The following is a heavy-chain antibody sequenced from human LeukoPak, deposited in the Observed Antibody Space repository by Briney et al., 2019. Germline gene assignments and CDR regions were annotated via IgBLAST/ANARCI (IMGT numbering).Heavy chain of an antibody. V-gene: IGHV5-51*01. CDR3: ARHQGGMDV. CDR2: ISPADFDT. Sequence: GESLKISCKGSGYSFTTYWVAWVRQMPGKGLEWMGMISPADFDTRYSPSFKGQVIISADKSINTAYLQWSSLKASDTAIYYCARHQGGMDVWGQGTTVTVSS. CDR1: GYSFTTYW. J-gene: IGHJ6*02.